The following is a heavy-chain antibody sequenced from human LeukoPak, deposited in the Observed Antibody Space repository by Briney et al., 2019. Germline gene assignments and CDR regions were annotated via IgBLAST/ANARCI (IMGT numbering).Heavy chain of an antibody. Sequence: GGSLRLSCAASGFTVSSNYMSWVRQAPGKGLEWVSAISGSGGSTYYADSVKGRFTISRDNSKNTLYLQMNSLRAEDTAVYYCAKAGGGSYYEFLDYWGQGTLVTVSS. D-gene: IGHD1-26*01. CDR2: ISGSGGST. CDR3: AKAGGGSYYEFLDY. J-gene: IGHJ4*02. V-gene: IGHV3-23*01. CDR1: GFTVSSNY.